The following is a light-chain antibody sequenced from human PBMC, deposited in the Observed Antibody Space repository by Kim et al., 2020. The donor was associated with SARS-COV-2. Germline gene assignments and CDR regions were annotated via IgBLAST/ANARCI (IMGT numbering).Light chain of an antibody. CDR3: QQRT. Sequence: PATLSLSPGKSASLSCRASLSLCTYFAWYQQKPGQAPRLLIYDASNRATDIPARFSGSGSGTDFTLTISSLEPEDFAVYYCQQRTFGPGTKVDIK. CDR1: LSLCTY. J-gene: IGKJ3*01. V-gene: IGKV3-11*01. CDR2: DAS.